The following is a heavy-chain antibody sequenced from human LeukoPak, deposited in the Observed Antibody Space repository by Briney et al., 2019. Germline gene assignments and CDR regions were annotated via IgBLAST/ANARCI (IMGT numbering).Heavy chain of an antibody. V-gene: IGHV3-7*01. D-gene: IGHD3-10*01. J-gene: IGHJ4*02. CDR1: GFTFSSYW. Sequence: GGSLRLSCAASGFTFSSYWMSWVRQAPGKGLEWVANIKQDGSEKYYVDSVKGRFTISRDNAKNSLYPQMNSLRAEDTAVYYCARDSKTYYYGSGSHTYFDYWGQGTLVTVSS. CDR2: IKQDGSEK. CDR3: ARDSKTYYYGSGSHTYFDY.